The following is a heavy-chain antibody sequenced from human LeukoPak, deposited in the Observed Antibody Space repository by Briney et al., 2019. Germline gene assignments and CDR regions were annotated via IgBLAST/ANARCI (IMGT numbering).Heavy chain of an antibody. CDR1: GFTFSSYA. J-gene: IGHJ1*01. Sequence: GGSLRLSCAASGFTFSSYAMSWVRQAPGKGLEWVSAISGSGGSTYYADSVKGRFTTSRDNSKNTLYLQMNSLRAEDTAVYYCARDRYCSSTSCYTGGFQHWGQGTLVTVSS. CDR3: ARDRYCSSTSCYTGGFQH. CDR2: ISGSGGST. V-gene: IGHV3-23*01. D-gene: IGHD2-2*02.